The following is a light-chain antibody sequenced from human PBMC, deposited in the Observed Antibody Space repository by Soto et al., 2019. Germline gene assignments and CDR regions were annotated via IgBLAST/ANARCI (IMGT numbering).Light chain of an antibody. CDR2: DAS. CDR1: QDISNY. CDR3: QRYDNLPGT. J-gene: IGKJ2*02. V-gene: IGKV1-33*01. Sequence: DIQMTQSPSSLSASVGDRVTISCQASQDISNYLNWYQEKPGKAPKLLIYDASNLETGVPSRFSGSGSGTDFTFTISSLQPEDISTYYCQRYDNLPGTFGQGTKLEIK.